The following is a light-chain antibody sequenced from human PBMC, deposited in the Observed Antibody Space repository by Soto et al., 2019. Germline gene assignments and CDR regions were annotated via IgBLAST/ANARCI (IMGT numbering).Light chain of an antibody. CDR3: GSYKSTNTLYV. Sequence: QSVLTQPASVSGSPGQSITISCTGTTSDVGGSTYVSWYQQHPGKAPKLMIYEVNNRPSGVSNRFSGSKSGNTASLTISGLQADDEPDHYCGSYKSTNTLYVFGSGTKVTVL. V-gene: IGLV2-14*01. CDR1: TSDVGGSTY. J-gene: IGLJ1*01. CDR2: EVN.